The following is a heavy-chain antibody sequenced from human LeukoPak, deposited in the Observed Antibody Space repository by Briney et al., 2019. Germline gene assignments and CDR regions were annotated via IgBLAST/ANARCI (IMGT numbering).Heavy chain of an antibody. Sequence: QPGGSLRLSCAVSGFTFSSYEMNWVRQAPGKGLEWVSYISSSSSTIYYADSVKGRFTISRDNAKNSLYLQMNSLRDEDTAVYYCARDGRYGDYVRFDYWGQGTLVTVSS. D-gene: IGHD4-17*01. V-gene: IGHV3-48*03. CDR3: ARDGRYGDYVRFDY. CDR1: GFTFSSYE. J-gene: IGHJ4*02. CDR2: ISSSSSTI.